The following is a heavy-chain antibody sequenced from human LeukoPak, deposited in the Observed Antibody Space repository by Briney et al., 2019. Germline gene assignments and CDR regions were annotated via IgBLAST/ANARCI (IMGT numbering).Heavy chain of an antibody. J-gene: IGHJ4*02. Sequence: ASVKVSCKASGYTFTGYYMHWVRQAPGQGLEWMGWINPNSGGTNYAQKFQGRVTMTRDTSISTAYMELSRLRPDDTAVYYCARDLYEGYSSSSGYYFDYWGQGTLVTVSS. CDR3: ARDLYEGYSSSSGYYFDY. CDR1: GYTFTGYY. V-gene: IGHV1-2*02. CDR2: INPNSGGT. D-gene: IGHD6-6*01.